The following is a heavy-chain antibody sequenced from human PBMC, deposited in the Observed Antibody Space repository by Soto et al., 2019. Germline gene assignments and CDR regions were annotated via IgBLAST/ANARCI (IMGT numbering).Heavy chain of an antibody. D-gene: IGHD3-10*02. Sequence: SETLSLTCTVSGGSISNHYWTWIRQPPGKGLEWIGYIYYSGSTNYNPSLKSRVTISVDKSKNQFSLKLSSVTAADTAVYYCASVRGGYYYAMDVWGQGTTVTVSS. CDR3: ASVRGGYYYAMDV. V-gene: IGHV4-59*11. CDR2: IYYSGST. CDR1: GGSISNHY. J-gene: IGHJ6*02.